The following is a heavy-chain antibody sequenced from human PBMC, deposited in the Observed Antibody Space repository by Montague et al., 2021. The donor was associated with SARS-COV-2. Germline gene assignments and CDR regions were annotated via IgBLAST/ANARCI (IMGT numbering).Heavy chain of an antibody. J-gene: IGHJ5*02. D-gene: IGHD6-13*01. V-gene: IGHV4-4*02. CDR3: ARGGYSSSWYGRRNWFDP. Sequence: SETLSLTCVVSGDSISTDNWWTWVRLPPGKGLEWIGEINHSGSTNYNPSLKSRVTISVDTSKNQFSLKLSSVTAADTAVYYCARGGYSSSWYGRRNWFDPRGQGTLVTVSS. CDR2: INHSGST. CDR1: GDSISTDNW.